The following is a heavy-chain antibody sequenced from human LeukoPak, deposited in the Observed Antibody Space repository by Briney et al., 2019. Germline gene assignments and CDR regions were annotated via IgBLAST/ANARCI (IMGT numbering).Heavy chain of an antibody. Sequence: KPGGSLRLSCAASELTFSDYYMSWLRQAPGKGLEWIAYISSSGSTTYYADSVKGRFTVSRDNAEKSLYLQMNSLRAEDTAVYYCARRIRAVNQVAQHGDYFWFDPWGQGTLVTVSS. J-gene: IGHJ5*02. CDR2: ISSSGSTT. V-gene: IGHV3-11*01. D-gene: IGHD4-17*01. CDR3: ARRIRAVNQVAQHGDYFWFDP. CDR1: ELTFSDYY.